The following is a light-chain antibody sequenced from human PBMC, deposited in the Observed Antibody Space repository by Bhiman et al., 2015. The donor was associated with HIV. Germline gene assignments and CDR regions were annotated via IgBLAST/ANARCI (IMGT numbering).Light chain of an antibody. CDR3: SSLTSSITYV. J-gene: IGLJ1*01. CDR1: SSDIGDSDS. CDR2: EVI. Sequence: QSALTQPPSASGSPGQSVTISCTGTSSDIGDSDSVSWYQQRPGKAPKLMIYEVIKRPSGVPDRFSGSKSGNTASLTISGLQAEDEADYYCSSLTSSITYVFGTGTNVTVL. V-gene: IGLV2-8*01.